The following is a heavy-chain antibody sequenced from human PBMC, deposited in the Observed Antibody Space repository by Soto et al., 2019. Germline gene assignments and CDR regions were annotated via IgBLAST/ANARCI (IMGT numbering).Heavy chain of an antibody. CDR3: VKARSGWYLYYFDY. V-gene: IGHV3-23*01. D-gene: IGHD6-19*01. J-gene: IGHJ4*02. CDR2: ISGSGGNI. CDR1: GFIFNNYA. Sequence: DVKLLESGGGLVQPGGSLRLSCAASGFIFNNYAMNWVRQAPGKGLEWVSGISGSGGNIYYADSVKGRFAISRDKSNNTLYLQLSSLKAEDTAVYYCVKARSGWYLYYFDYWGQGTRVTVSS.